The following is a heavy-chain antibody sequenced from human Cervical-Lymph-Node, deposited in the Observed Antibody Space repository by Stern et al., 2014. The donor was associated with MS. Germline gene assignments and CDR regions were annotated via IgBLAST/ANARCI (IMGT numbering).Heavy chain of an antibody. J-gene: IGHJ6*02. CDR3: ARVRGVAVTYYYYGLDV. Sequence: QVQLQESGPGLVKPSETLSLSCTVSGGSISSRRYYWGWIRQPPGKGLGWIGSIYHGGATFYNPAIKRRLTMSVDTPKNKFSLRLTSVTAADTAVYYCARVRGVAVTYYYYGLDVWGPGTTVTVSS. CDR2: IYHGGAT. V-gene: IGHV4-39*01. D-gene: IGHD2-15*01. CDR1: GGSISSRRYY.